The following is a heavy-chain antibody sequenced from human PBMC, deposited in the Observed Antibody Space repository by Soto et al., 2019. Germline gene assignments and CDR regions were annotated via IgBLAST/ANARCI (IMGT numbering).Heavy chain of an antibody. Sequence: QVQLVQSGAEVKKPGASVKVSCKASGYTFTSYDINWVRQATGQGLEWMGWMNPNSGNTGYAQKFQGRVTMTRNTSTSTAYMELSSLRSEDTAVYYCARAVTTLIYFPYAFDIWGQGTMVTVSS. CDR3: ARAVTTLIYFPYAFDI. V-gene: IGHV1-8*01. J-gene: IGHJ3*02. CDR1: GYTFTSYD. D-gene: IGHD4-17*01. CDR2: MNPNSGNT.